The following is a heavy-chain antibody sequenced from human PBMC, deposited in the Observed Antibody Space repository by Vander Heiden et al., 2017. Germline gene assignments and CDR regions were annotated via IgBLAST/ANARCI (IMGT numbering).Heavy chain of an antibody. J-gene: IGHJ6*02. CDR2: RAYDGSNK. V-gene: IGHV3-30*01. D-gene: IGHD3-3*01. CDR3: ARDLRRFLEWLAANYGMDV. CDR1: GPTPSRYA. Sequence: QVQLLESGGGVVQPGRSLRLSRAASGPTPSRYAMHWVRKATGKGLEWVAVRAYDGSNKYYADSVKGRFTISRDNSKNTLYLQMNSLRAEDTAVYYCARDLRRFLEWLAANYGMDVWGQGTTVTVSS.